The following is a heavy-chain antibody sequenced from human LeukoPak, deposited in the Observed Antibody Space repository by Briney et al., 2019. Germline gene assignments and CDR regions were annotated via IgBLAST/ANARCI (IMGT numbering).Heavy chain of an antibody. D-gene: IGHD4/OR15-4a*01. CDR3: TTDTFGARDS. CDR1: GYTFGIYW. CDR2: INEDGSST. V-gene: IGHV3-74*01. Sequence: PGGSLRLSRAASGYTFGIYWMHWVRQGPGKGLVWVSRINEDGSSTSYAESVRGRFTISRDNAKNTLYLQMNSLRAEDAAVYYCTTDTFGARDSWGQGPLVTVSS. J-gene: IGHJ4*02.